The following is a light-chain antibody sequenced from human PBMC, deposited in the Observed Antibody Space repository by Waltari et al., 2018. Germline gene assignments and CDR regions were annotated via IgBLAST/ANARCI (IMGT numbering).Light chain of an antibody. J-gene: IGLJ3*02. V-gene: IGLV1-47*01. CDR2: KHD. CDR1: SSNIGANS. CDR3: AAWDDSLSGRV. Sequence: QSVLTQPPSASGTPGLRVSISCSGSSSNIGANSVYCDQQLPGAAPTLLICKHDQVPAGPPERFSASKSGTSASLAISGLRYADEADYYCAAWDDSLSGRVFGGGTKLTVL.